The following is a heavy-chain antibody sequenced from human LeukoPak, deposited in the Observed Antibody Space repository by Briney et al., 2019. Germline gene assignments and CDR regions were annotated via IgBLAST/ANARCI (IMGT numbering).Heavy chain of an antibody. CDR2: INPNSGGT. Sequence: ASVKVSCKSSGYTFTDYYMHWVRQAPGQGLEWMGWINPNSGGTHFAQKFQGRVTMTRDASISTAYMELSRLTFDDTAVYYCARDRARGEWELLVYWGQGTLVTVSS. CDR3: ARDRARGEWELLVY. D-gene: IGHD1-26*01. J-gene: IGHJ4*02. V-gene: IGHV1-2*02. CDR1: GYTFTDYY.